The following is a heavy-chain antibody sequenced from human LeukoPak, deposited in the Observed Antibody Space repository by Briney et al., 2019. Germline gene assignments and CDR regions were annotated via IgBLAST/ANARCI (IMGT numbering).Heavy chain of an antibody. V-gene: IGHV3-23*01. CDR3: AKNHLEWLPPGYMDV. CDR2: ISGYGGST. D-gene: IGHD3-3*01. CDR1: GFTFSSYA. Sequence: SGGSLRLSCAASGFTFSSYAMSWVRQAPGKGLEWVSSISGYGGSTYYADSVKGRFTISRDNSKNTLYLQMNSLRAEDTAVYYCAKNHLEWLPPGYMDVWGKGTTVTVSS. J-gene: IGHJ6*03.